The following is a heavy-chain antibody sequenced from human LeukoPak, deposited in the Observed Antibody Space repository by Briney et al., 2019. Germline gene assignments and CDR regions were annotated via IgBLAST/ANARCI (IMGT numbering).Heavy chain of an antibody. CDR1: GFPFSTYW. D-gene: IGHD1-1*01. J-gene: IGHJ4*02. Sequence: GGSLRLSCAASGFPFSTYWMSWVRQAPGKGLEWVANIKPDGSEKFYVDSMKGRFTVSRDNAKNTLYLQMNSLRAEDTAVYYCARERKYDSNFDYWGQGTLVTVSS. CDR2: IKPDGSEK. CDR3: ARERKYDSNFDY. V-gene: IGHV3-7*01.